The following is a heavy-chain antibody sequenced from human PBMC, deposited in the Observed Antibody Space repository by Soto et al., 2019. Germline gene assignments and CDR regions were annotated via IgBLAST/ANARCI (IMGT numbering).Heavy chain of an antibody. Sequence: GGSLRLSCAASGFTFNSYGMHWVRQAPGKGLEWVAVISYDGSNKYYADSVKGRFTISRDNSKNTLYLQMNSLRAEDTAVYYCAKSLGAYYYDSSGYSFYYYGMDVWGQGTTVTVSS. CDR1: GFTFNSYG. J-gene: IGHJ6*02. D-gene: IGHD3-22*01. V-gene: IGHV3-30*18. CDR3: AKSLGAYYYDSSGYSFYYYGMDV. CDR2: ISYDGSNK.